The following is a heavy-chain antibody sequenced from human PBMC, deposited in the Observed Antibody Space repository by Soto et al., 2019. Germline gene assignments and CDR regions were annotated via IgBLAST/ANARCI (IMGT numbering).Heavy chain of an antibody. Sequence: QGTLKESGPTLVKPTQTLTLTCSFSGFSLSTSGVGVGWIRQSPGKALEWLALIYWSGDEHYRPSLKSTISIFKDTSKDHVVLIMTDMDPVDTATYYCARGLATLPVFAFDIWGQGTMVTVAS. CDR3: ARGLATLPVFAFDI. D-gene: IGHD6-6*01. CDR1: GFSLSTSGVG. CDR2: IYWSGDE. J-gene: IGHJ3*02. V-gene: IGHV2-5*01.